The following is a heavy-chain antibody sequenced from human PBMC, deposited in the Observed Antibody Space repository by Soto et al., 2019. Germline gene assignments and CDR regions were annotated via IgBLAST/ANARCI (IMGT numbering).Heavy chain of an antibody. CDR1: GASISTVQYY. Sequence: QVQLQESGPRLVKPSQTLSLTCSVSGASISTVQYYWSWIRQSPGKGPEWIGYIYYNGDTYSNPSLRSRLTISIDTAKNQFFLNLKSVTAADTAVYYCARAHGDASVPHCGQGTLVTVSS. CDR3: ARAHGDASVPH. CDR2: IYYNGDT. D-gene: IGHD3-10*01. V-gene: IGHV4-30-4*01. J-gene: IGHJ4*02.